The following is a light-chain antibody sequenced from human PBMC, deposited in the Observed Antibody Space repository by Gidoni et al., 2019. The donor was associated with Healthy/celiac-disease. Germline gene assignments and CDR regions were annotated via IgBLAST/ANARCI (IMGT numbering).Light chain of an antibody. V-gene: IGKV4-1*01. CDR2: WAS. CDR1: QNVLYSSNNKNY. Sequence: DIVMTQSPDSLAVSLGERATINCKSSQNVLYSSNNKNYLAWYQQKPGQPPQLLIYWASTRESGVPDRFSGSGSGTDFTLTISSLQAEDVAVYYCQQYYSTPFTFGPGTKVDIK. CDR3: QQYYSTPFT. J-gene: IGKJ3*01.